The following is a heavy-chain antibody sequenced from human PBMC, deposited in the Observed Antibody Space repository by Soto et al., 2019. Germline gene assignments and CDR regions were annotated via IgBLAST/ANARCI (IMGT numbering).Heavy chain of an antibody. V-gene: IGHV3-30*18. CDR2: ISYDGGNT. D-gene: IGHD3-22*01. CDR1: GYTFSSYG. J-gene: IGHJ4*02. Sequence: GGSLRLSCAASGYTFSSYGMHWVRQAPGKGLEWVAVISYDGGNTHYVDSAKGRFTISRDNSKNTLHLQMNSLRADDTAVYYCAKDTYYHDSSGYYTFDHWGQGTPVTAPQ. CDR3: AKDTYYHDSSGYYTFDH.